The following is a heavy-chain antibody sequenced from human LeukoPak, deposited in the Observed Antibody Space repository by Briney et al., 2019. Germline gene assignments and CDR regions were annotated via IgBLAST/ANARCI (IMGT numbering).Heavy chain of an antibody. CDR1: GFTFSSYS. CDR2: ISSSSSYI. CDR3: ARDNDLLRYFDWPLDY. V-gene: IGHV3-21*01. Sequence: GSLRLSCAASGFTFSSYSMNWVRQAPGKGLEWVSSISSSSSYIYYADSVKGRFTISRDNAKNSLYLQMNSLRAEDTAVYYCARDNDLLRYFDWPLDYWGQGTLVTVSS. J-gene: IGHJ4*02. D-gene: IGHD3-9*01.